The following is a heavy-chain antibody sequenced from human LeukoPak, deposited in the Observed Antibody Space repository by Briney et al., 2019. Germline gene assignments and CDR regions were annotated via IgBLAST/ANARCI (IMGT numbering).Heavy chain of an antibody. CDR1: GFTFSSYG. J-gene: IGHJ6*04. D-gene: IGHD2-15*01. CDR3: AKDIDCSGGSCYTWGYYGMDV. Sequence: GGSLRLSCAASGFTFSSYGMHWVRQAPGKGLEWVAVISYDGSNKYYADSVKGRFTVSRDNSKNTLYLQMNSLRAEDTAVYYYAKDIDCSGGSCYTWGYYGMDVWGKGTTVTVSS. V-gene: IGHV3-30*18. CDR2: ISYDGSNK.